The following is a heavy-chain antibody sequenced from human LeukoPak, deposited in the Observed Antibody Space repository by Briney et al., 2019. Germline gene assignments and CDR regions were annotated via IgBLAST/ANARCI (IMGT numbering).Heavy chain of an antibody. V-gene: IGHV4-61*02. Sequence: SETLSLTCTVSGDSISSGDYYWTWIRQPPGKGLEWIGRIYTSGSTNYNPSLKSRVTMSVDTSKNQFSLKLSSVTAADTAVYYCARDAYDFWSGYETSYYYYMDVWGKGTTVTVSS. D-gene: IGHD3-3*01. CDR2: IYTSGST. J-gene: IGHJ6*03. CDR3: ARDAYDFWSGYETSYYYYMDV. CDR1: GDSISSGDYY.